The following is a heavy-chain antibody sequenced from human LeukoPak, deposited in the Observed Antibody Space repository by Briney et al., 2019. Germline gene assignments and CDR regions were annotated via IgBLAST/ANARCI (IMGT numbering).Heavy chain of an antibody. CDR1: GFTFSSYW. Sequence: GGSLRLSCAASGFTFSSYWMSWVRQAPGKGLEWVANIKQDGSERYYVDSVKGRFTISRDNAKNSLYLQMNSLRAEDTAVYYCARRNYYGSGPSEFDYWGQGTLVTVSS. V-gene: IGHV3-7*03. CDR2: IKQDGSER. D-gene: IGHD3-10*01. CDR3: ARRNYYGSGPSEFDY. J-gene: IGHJ4*02.